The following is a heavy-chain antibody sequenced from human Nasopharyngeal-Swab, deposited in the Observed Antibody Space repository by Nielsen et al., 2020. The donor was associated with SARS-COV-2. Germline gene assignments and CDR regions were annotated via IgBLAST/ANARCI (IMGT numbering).Heavy chain of an antibody. CDR3: VRGYDY. CDR2: INSDGSNI. Sequence: GESLKISCAASGFSFSTYWMHWVRQVPGKGLGWLSQINSDGSNITYADPVKGRFTISRDNSKSTLYLQMNSLKDEDTAVYYCVRGYDYWGQGTLVTVSS. CDR1: GFSFSTYW. V-gene: IGHV3-74*01. J-gene: IGHJ4*02.